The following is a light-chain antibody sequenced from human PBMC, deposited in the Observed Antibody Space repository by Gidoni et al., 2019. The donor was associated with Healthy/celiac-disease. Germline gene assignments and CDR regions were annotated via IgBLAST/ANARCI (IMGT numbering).Light chain of an antibody. J-gene: IGKJ2*01. Sequence: DIPLSQSPSSLSASVGARVTITCQASQDISNYLNWYQQKPGKAPKLLIYDASNWETGVPSRFSGSGSGTDFTFTISSLQPEDIATYYCQQYDNLPYTFXQXTKLEIK. CDR3: QQYDNLPYT. CDR2: DAS. V-gene: IGKV1-33*01. CDR1: QDISNY.